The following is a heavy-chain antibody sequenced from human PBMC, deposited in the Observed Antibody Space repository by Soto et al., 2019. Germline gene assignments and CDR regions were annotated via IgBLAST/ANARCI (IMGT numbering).Heavy chain of an antibody. CDR2: IIPIFGTA. CDR3: ASGTDCGGDCLNSNWFDP. J-gene: IGHJ5*02. CDR1: GGTFSSYA. V-gene: IGHV1-69*13. Sequence: SVKVSCKASGGTFSSYAISWVRQAPGQGLEWMGGIIPIFGTANYAQKFQGRVTITADESTSTAYMELSSLRSEDTAVYYCASGTDCGGDCLNSNWFDPWGQGTLVTVSS. D-gene: IGHD2-21*02.